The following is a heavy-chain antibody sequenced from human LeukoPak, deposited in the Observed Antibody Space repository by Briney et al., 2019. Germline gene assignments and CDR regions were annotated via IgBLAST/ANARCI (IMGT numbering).Heavy chain of an antibody. J-gene: IGHJ3*02. D-gene: IGHD1-26*01. Sequence: GGSLRLSCAASGFTFSSYSMNWVRQAPGKGLEWVAVISYDGSNKYYADSVKGRFTISRDNSKNTLYLQMNSLRAEDTAVYYCARGARSGSYEAFDIWGQGTMVTVSS. V-gene: IGHV3-30*03. CDR3: ARGARSGSYEAFDI. CDR1: GFTFSSYS. CDR2: ISYDGSNK.